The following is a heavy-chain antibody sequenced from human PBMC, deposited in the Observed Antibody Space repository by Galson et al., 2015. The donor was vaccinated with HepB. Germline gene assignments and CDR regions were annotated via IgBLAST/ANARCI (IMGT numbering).Heavy chain of an antibody. V-gene: IGHV3-7*03. J-gene: IGHJ4*02. CDR1: GFTFSDHW. D-gene: IGHD3-16*01. Sequence: SLRLSCAASGFTFSDHWMSWVRQAPGKGLEWVANIKQDESGKYYVDSVKGRFTISRDNAKNSLDLQMNSLRAEDTAVYYCARAFGGVTTNGGYYFDYWGQGTLVTVSS. CDR3: ARAFGGVTTNGGYYFDY. CDR2: IKQDESGK.